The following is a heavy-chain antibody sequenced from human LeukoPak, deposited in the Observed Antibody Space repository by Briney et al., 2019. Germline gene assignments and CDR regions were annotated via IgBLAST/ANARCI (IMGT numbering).Heavy chain of an antibody. V-gene: IGHV1-18*01. Sequence: ASVKVSCKASGYTFTSYGITWVRQAPGQGLEWMGWISAYNGNTNYAQKFQGRVTMTTETSTSTAYMELSSLRSEDTAVYYCARDRSGAFDIWGQGTMVTVSS. J-gene: IGHJ3*02. CDR2: ISAYNGNT. CDR3: ARDRSGAFDI. CDR1: GYTFTSYG.